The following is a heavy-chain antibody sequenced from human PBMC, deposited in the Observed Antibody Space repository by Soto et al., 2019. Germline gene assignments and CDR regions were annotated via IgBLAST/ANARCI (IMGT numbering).Heavy chain of an antibody. CDR3: ARDLSTMDV. Sequence: QVQLVQSGAEVKKPGASVKVSCKASGYTFTSYGISWLRQAPGQGLEWMGWIRAYNGNTNYAQKLQSRCTMTTGTSTSTAYRELRSLRFDDTAVYYCARDLSTMDVWGQGTTVTVSS. CDR2: IRAYNGNT. CDR1: GYTFTSYG. J-gene: IGHJ6*02. V-gene: IGHV1-18*01.